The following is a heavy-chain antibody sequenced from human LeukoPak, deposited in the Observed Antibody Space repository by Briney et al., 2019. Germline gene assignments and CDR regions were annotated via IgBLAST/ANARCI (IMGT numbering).Heavy chain of an antibody. CDR1: EFIVTNYH. CDR2: IDPSDSYT. Sequence: GGSLRLSCAASEFIVTNYHMNWVRQMPGKGLEWMGRIDPSDSYTNYSPSFQGHVTISADKSISTAYLQWSSLKASDTAMYYCARLGIFTEYNWFDPWGQGTLVTVSS. D-gene: IGHD1-14*01. CDR3: ARLGIFTEYNWFDP. V-gene: IGHV5-10-1*01. J-gene: IGHJ5*02.